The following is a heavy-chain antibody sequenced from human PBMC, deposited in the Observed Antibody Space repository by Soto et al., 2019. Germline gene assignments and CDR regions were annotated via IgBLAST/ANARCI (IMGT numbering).Heavy chain of an antibody. CDR2: IYSGGRT. CDR1: GFTVSSNY. V-gene: IGHV3-53*01. J-gene: IGHJ4*02. CDR3: TRGTSSGYYDFDY. D-gene: IGHD3-22*01. Sequence: EAQVVESGGGLIQPGGSLRLSCAASGFTVSSNYMSWVRQAPGKGLEWVSIIYSGGRTYYADSVKGRFTISRDNSKNTLYLQMNSLRAEDTAVYYCTRGTSSGYYDFDYWGQGTLVTVSS.